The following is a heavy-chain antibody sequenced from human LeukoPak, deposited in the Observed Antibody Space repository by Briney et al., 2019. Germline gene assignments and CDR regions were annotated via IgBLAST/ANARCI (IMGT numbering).Heavy chain of an antibody. CDR1: GGPISRNSYY. V-gene: IGHV4-39*01. Sequence: PSETLSLTRTVSGGPISRNSYYWGWIRQSPGKGLEWVAIFYYSGTTFKNPSLKSRVTISADPSQNQFSLNLKSVTAADTAVYFCAKGRSPKAPFDCWGQGTLVTVSS. J-gene: IGHJ4*02. CDR3: AKGRSPKAPFDC. CDR2: FYYSGTT.